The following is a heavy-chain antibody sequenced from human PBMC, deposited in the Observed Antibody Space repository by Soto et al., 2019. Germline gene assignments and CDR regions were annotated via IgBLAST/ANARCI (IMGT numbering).Heavy chain of an antibody. J-gene: IGHJ4*02. CDR3: ASATTVVTSLDY. Sequence: QVQLVQSGAEEKKPGASVKASCKASGYTFTSYAMHWVRQAPGQRLEWMGWINAGNGNTKYSQKFQGRVTITRDTSASTAYMELSSLRSEDTAVYYCASATTVVTSLDYWGQGTLVTVSS. D-gene: IGHD4-17*01. CDR2: INAGNGNT. CDR1: GYTFTSYA. V-gene: IGHV1-3*05.